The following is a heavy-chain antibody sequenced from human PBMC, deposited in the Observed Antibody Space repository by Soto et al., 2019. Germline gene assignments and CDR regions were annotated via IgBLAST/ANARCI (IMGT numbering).Heavy chain of an antibody. V-gene: IGHV4-34*01. J-gene: IGHJ6*02. CDR2: INHSGST. CDR3: ARGQRGSGYYYYYGMDV. CDR1: GGSFSGYY. D-gene: IGHD3-16*01. Sequence: SETLSLTCAVYGGSFSGYYWSWIRQPPGKGLEWIGEINHSGSTNYNPSLKSRVTISVDTSKNQFSLKLSSVTAADTAVYYCARGQRGSGYYYYYGMDVWGQGTTVTVSS.